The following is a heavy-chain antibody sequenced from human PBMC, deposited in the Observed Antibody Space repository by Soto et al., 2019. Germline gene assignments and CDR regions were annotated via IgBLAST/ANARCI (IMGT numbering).Heavy chain of an antibody. CDR2: IKSKTDGGTT. CDR3: TTSVSVPAAIYYGMDV. Sequence: GGSLRLSCAASGFTFSNAWMNWVRQAPGKGLEWVGRIKSKTDGGTTDYAAPVKGRLTISRDDSKNTLYLQMNSLKTEDTAVYYCTTSVSVPAAIYYGMDVWGQGTTVTVSS. V-gene: IGHV3-15*07. D-gene: IGHD2-2*02. CDR1: GFTFSNAW. J-gene: IGHJ6*02.